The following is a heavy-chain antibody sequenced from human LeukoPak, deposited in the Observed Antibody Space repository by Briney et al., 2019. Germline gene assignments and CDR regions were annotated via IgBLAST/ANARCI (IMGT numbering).Heavy chain of an antibody. CDR2: ISYDGSNK. D-gene: IGHD4-17*01. Sequence: PGGSLRLSCAASGFTFSSYGMHWVRQAPGKGLEWVAVISYDGSNKYYADSVKGRFTISRDNSKNTLYLQMNSLRAEDTAVYYCAKTYGDYAFDIWGQGTMVTVSS. CDR1: GFTFSSYG. CDR3: AKTYGDYAFDI. J-gene: IGHJ3*02. V-gene: IGHV3-30*18.